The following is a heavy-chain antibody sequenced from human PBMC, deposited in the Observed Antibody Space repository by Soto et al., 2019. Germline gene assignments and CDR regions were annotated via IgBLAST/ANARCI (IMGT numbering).Heavy chain of an antibody. CDR1: GDSITSNY. CDR2: FHYSLNT. D-gene: IGHD3-16*01. CDR3: AKTKEGGFDP. J-gene: IGHJ5*02. V-gene: IGHV4-59*01. Sequence: QVQLQESGPGLVRPSETLSLTCTVSGDSITSNYWSWIRQSPGQGLEWIGYFHYSLNTNYNPSLKSRVIISVETSMNQFFLKLTSVTAADTAMYYCAKTKEGGFDPWGQGILVTVSS.